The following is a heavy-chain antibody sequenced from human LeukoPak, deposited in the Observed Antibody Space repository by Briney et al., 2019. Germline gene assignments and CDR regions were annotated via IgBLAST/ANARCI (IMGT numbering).Heavy chain of an antibody. CDR2: ISYSGST. CDR3: ARRVGDLLYYFDY. CDR1: GGSISSSY. D-gene: IGHD1-26*01. Sequence: PSETLSLTCTVSGGSISSSYWSWIRQPPGKGLEWIGYISYSGSTNNNPSLKSRVTISVDTSKNQFSLKLNSVTAADTAVYYCARRVGDLLYYFDYWGQGTLVTVSS. J-gene: IGHJ4*02. V-gene: IGHV4-59*08.